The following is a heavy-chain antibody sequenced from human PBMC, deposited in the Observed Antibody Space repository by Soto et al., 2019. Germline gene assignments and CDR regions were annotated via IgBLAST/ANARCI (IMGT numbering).Heavy chain of an antibody. Sequence: EVQLLESGGGLVQPGGSLRLSCAASGFTFSSYAMSWVRQAPGKGLEWVSAISGSGGSTYYADSVKGRFTISRDNSKNTPYLQMHSLRAEETAVYYCAKVHMGRGFGEPNGGDYWGQGTLVTVSS. CDR2: ISGSGGST. J-gene: IGHJ4*02. CDR1: GFTFSSYA. D-gene: IGHD3-10*01. CDR3: AKVHMGRGFGEPNGGDY. V-gene: IGHV3-23*01.